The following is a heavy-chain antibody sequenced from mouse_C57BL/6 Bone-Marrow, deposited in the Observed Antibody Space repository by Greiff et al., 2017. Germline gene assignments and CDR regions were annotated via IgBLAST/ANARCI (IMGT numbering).Heavy chain of an antibody. CDR1: GYTFTSYW. CDR3: ARSGTRDWYFDV. D-gene: IGHD4-1*01. V-gene: IGHV1-72*01. Sequence: QLQQPGAELVKPGAPVKLSCKASGYTFTSYWMHWVKQRPGRGLEWIGRIVPNSGGTKYNEKFKSKTTLTVDKPSSTAYMQLSSLTSEDSAGYYCARSGTRDWYFDVWGTGTTVTVSS. J-gene: IGHJ1*03. CDR2: IVPNSGGT.